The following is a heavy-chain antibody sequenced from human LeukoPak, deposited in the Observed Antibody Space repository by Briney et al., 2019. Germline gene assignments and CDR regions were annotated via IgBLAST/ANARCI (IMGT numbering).Heavy chain of an antibody. V-gene: IGHV3-23*01. CDR2: IFPSGGEI. D-gene: IGHD5-18*01. CDR1: GFTFSRYD. J-gene: IGHJ4*02. CDR3: ATYRQVLLPFES. Sequence: GGSLRLSCAASGFTFSRYDMSWVRQPPGKGLEWVSSIFPSGGEIHYADSVRGRFTISRDNSKSILSLQMNSLRAEDTAIYYCATYRQVLLPFESWGQGTLVTVSS.